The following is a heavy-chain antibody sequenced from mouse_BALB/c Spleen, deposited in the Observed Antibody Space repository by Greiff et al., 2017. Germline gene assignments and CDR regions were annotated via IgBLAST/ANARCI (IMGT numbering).Heavy chain of an antibody. CDR3: ARAYGYDRAWFAY. CDR2: ISDGGSYT. Sequence: DVKLVESGGGLVKPGGSLKLSCAASGFTFSDYYMYWVRQTPEKRLEWVATISDGGSYTYYPDSVKGRFTISRDNAKNNLYLQMSSLKSEDTAMYYCARAYGYDRAWFAYWGQGTLVTVSA. J-gene: IGHJ3*01. V-gene: IGHV5-4*02. CDR1: GFTFSDYY. D-gene: IGHD2-2*01.